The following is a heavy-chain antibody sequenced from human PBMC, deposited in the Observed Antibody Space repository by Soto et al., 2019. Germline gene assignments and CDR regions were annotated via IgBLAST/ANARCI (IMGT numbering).Heavy chain of an antibody. D-gene: IGHD2-2*01. CDR3: AREGRSSTSCYGAGCRGGSYYMDV. CDR1: GYTFTSNI. V-gene: IGHV1-3*01. J-gene: IGHJ6*03. Sequence: ASVKVSCKASGYTFTSNIIHWVRQAPGQRLEWMGWINGGNGDTKYSQEFQGRVTITRDTSASTAYMELSSLTSEDTSLYYCAREGRSSTSCYGAGCRGGSYYMDVWGKGTTVTVSS. CDR2: INGGNGDT.